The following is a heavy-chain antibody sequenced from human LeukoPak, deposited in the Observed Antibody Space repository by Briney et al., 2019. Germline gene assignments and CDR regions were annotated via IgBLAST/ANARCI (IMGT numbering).Heavy chain of an antibody. D-gene: IGHD4-17*01. V-gene: IGHV3-23*01. J-gene: IGHJ4*02. CDR1: GFTFSSHA. CDR3: ANEIRPNDY. Sequence: GGSLRLSCGASGFTFSSHAMTWVRQAPGKGLEWVSAISISGDTTYYAVAVKGRFTISRDNSKNTVYLQMNSLRAEDTAVYYCANEIRPNDYWGQGTLVTVSS. CDR2: ISISGDTT.